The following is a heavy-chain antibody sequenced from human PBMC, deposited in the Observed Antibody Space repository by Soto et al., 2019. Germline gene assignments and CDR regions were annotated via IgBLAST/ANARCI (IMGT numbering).Heavy chain of an antibody. CDR2: IYYSGST. Sequence: SETLSLTCTVSGGSISSSSYYWGWIRQPPGKGLEWIGSIYYSGSTYYNPSLKSRVTISVDTSNNQFSLKLSSVTAADTAVYYCARAGQWLVYYYYYYGMDVWGQGTTVTVSS. D-gene: IGHD6-19*01. J-gene: IGHJ6*02. CDR3: ARAGQWLVYYYYYYGMDV. V-gene: IGHV4-39*01. CDR1: GGSISSSSYY.